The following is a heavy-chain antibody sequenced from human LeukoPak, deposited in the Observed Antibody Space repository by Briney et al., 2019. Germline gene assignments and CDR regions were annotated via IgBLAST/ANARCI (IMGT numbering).Heavy chain of an antibody. CDR3: ARETLLGYCSGGSCYTYGMDV. CDR2: ISAYNGNT. J-gene: IGHJ6*02. Sequence: ASVKVSCKASGYTFTSYGISWVRQAPGQGLEWMGWISAYNGNTNYAQKLQGRVTMTTDTSTSTAYMELSSLRSDDTAVYYCARETLLGYCSGGSCYTYGMDVWGQGTTVTVSS. V-gene: IGHV1-18*01. D-gene: IGHD2-15*01. CDR1: GYTFTSYG.